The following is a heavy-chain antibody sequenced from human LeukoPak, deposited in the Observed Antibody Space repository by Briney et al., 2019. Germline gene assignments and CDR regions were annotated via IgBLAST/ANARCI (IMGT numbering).Heavy chain of an antibody. J-gene: IGHJ4*02. CDR1: GYTLTELS. V-gene: IGHV1-24*01. D-gene: IGHD3-22*01. Sequence: ASVKVSCKVSGYTLTELSMHLVRQAPGKGLEWMGGLDPEDGETIYAQKFQGRVTMTEDTSTDTAYMELSSLRSEDTAVYYCATDAGYYDSSGYPYYDYWGQGTLVTVSS. CDR2: LDPEDGET. CDR3: ATDAGYYDSSGYPYYDY.